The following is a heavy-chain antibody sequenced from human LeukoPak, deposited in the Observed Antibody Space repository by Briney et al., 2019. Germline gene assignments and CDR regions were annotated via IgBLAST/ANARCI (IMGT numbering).Heavy chain of an antibody. V-gene: IGHV4-39*07. J-gene: IGHJ4*02. CDR1: GGSIISSSYY. D-gene: IGHD3-9*01. Sequence: PSETLSLTCIVSGGSIISSSYYWGWIRQPPGKGLEWIGSIYYSGNTDYNPSLKSRVTISVDTSKNQFSLKLRSVTAADTAVYYCARVTGYMIEDYFDYWGQGILVTVSS. CDR2: IYYSGNT. CDR3: ARVTGYMIEDYFDY.